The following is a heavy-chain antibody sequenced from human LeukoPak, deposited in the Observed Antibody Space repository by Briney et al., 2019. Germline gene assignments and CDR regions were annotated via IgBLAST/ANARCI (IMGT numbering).Heavy chain of an antibody. CDR1: GGSISSTNW. CDR3: SRESGAFSPFGY. Sequence: TSGTLSLTCGVSGGSISSTNWWSWVRQPPGQGLEWIGEISLRGLTNYNPSLKSRVTMSLDKSKNHLSLYLTSVTPADTAVYYCSRESGAFSPFGYWGQGTLVTVSS. J-gene: IGHJ4*02. V-gene: IGHV4-4*02. CDR2: ISLRGLT. D-gene: IGHD1-26*01.